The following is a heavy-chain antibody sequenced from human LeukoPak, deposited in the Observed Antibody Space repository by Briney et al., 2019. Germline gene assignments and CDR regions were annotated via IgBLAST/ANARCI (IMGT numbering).Heavy chain of an antibody. J-gene: IGHJ4*02. D-gene: IGHD3-22*01. CDR2: IYSGGST. CDR1: GFTVSRNY. CDR3: ANGPTASGYFSYFDY. V-gene: IGHV3-53*05. Sequence: GGSLRLSCAASGFTVSRNYMSWVRQAPGKGLEWVSLIYSGGSTYHADSVKGRFTISRDDSKNTLYLQMNSLRVEDTALYYCANGPTASGYFSYFDYWGQGTPVTVSS.